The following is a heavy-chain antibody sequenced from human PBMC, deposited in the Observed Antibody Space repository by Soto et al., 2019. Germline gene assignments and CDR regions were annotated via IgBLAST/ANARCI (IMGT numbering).Heavy chain of an antibody. CDR3: ARLPFGPVAGYYFDY. D-gene: IGHD6-19*01. J-gene: IGHJ4*02. Sequence: SETLSLTCAVSGGSISSSDYYWGWIRQPPGKGLEWIGNIYYSGSASYSPSFQGQFTISADKSFSTAYLQWSSLKASDTAMYYCARLPFGPVAGYYFDYWGQGTLVTVSS. V-gene: IGHV4-39*07. CDR2: IYYSGSA. CDR1: GGSISSSDYY.